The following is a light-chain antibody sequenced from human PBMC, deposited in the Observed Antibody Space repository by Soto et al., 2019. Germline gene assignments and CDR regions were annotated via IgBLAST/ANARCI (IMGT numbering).Light chain of an antibody. CDR1: QSISTW. V-gene: IGKV1-5*01. CDR2: DAS. CDR3: QQYNSYSEA. Sequence: DIQMTQSPSTLSASVGDRLTITCRASQSISTWLAWYQQKPGKAPKLLIYDASSLESGVPSRFSGSGSGTEFTLTISSLQPDDFATYYCQQYNSYSEAFGQGTKVELK. J-gene: IGKJ1*01.